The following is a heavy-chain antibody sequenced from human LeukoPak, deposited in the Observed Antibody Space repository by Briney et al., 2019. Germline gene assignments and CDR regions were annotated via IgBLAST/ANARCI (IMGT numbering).Heavy chain of an antibody. J-gene: IGHJ5*02. D-gene: IGHD1-1*01. V-gene: IGHV4-38-2*01. Sequence: SETLSLTCAVSGYSISSGYYWGWIRQPPGKGLEWIGSIYHSGSTYYNPSLKSRVTISVDTSKNQFSLKLSSVTAADTAVYYCARVLETNWFNPWGQGTLVTVSS. CDR3: ARVLETNWFNP. CDR1: GYSISSGYY. CDR2: IYHSGST.